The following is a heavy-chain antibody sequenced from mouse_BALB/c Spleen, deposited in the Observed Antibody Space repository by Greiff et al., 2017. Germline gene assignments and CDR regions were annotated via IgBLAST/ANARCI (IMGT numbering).Heavy chain of an antibody. J-gene: IGHJ3*01. D-gene: IGHD2-1*01. CDR3: ASGNYLAY. V-gene: IGHV14-3*02. Sequence: EVQLQQSGAELVKPGASVKLSCTASGFNIKDTYMHWVKQRPEQGLEWIGRIDPANGNTKYDPKFQGKATITADTSSNTAYLQLSSLTSEDTAVYYCASGNYLAYWVQGTLVTVSA. CDR1: GFNIKDTY. CDR2: IDPANGNT.